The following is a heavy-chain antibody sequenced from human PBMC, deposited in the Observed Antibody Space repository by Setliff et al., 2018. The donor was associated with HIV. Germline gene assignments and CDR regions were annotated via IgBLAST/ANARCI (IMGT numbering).Heavy chain of an antibody. J-gene: IGHJ4*02. CDR2: IYHSGST. V-gene: IGHV4-38-2*02. Sequence: PSETLSLTCAVSGYSISSGYYWGWIRQPPGKGLEWIGSIYHSGSTYYNPSLESRVTISVDTSKNQFSLKLSSVTAADTAVYYCARDGRMAREYYFDYWGQGTLVTVSS. CDR1: GYSISSGYY. D-gene: IGHD2-8*01. CDR3: ARDGRMAREYYFDY.